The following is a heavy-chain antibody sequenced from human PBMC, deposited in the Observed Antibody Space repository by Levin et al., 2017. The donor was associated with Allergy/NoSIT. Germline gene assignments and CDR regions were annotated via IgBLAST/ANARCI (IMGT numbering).Heavy chain of an antibody. J-gene: IGHJ6*02. CDR3: ARGGELGAVDV. CDR1: GFTFSSYS. D-gene: IGHD1-26*01. Sequence: GGSLRLSCAASGFTFSSYSMNWVRQAPGKGLEWVSSISSSSSYIYYADSVKGRFTISRDNAKNSLYLQMNSLRAEDTAVYYCARGGELGAVDVWGQGTTVTVSS. V-gene: IGHV3-21*01. CDR2: ISSSSSYI.